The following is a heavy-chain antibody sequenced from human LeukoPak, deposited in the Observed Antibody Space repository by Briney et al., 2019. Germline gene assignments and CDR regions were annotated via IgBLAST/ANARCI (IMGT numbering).Heavy chain of an antibody. CDR2: ISNDGDNK. CDR3: AKDPYDILTGYPMEFDY. V-gene: IGHV3-30*18. CDR1: GFTFSNNA. J-gene: IGHJ4*02. D-gene: IGHD3-9*01. Sequence: GGSLRLSCGVSGFTFSNNAMHWVRQAPGKGLEWVALISNDGDNKHYADSVKGRFTISRDNSKNTLHLQMNSLRAEDTAVYYCAKDPYDILTGYPMEFDYWGQGTLVTVSS.